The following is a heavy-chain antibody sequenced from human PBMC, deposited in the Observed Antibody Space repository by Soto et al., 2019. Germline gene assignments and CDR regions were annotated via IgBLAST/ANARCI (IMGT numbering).Heavy chain of an antibody. CDR1: GYTFTSYW. CDR3: ARPDSNRWYDS. V-gene: IGHV5-51*01. Sequence: PGESLKISCKGSGYTFTSYWIAWVRQMPGKGLEWMAIIYPADSDTRYSPSFQGHVTISADKSISTAYLQWSSLRASDTAIYYCARPDSNRWYDSWGQGTLVTVSS. CDR2: IYPADSDT. D-gene: IGHD5-18*01. J-gene: IGHJ5*01.